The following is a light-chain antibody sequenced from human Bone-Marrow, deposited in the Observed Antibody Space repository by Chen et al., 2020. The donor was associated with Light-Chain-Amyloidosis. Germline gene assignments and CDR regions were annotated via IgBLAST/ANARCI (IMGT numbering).Light chain of an antibody. J-gene: IGLJ3*02. CDR1: NIGSTS. V-gene: IGLV3-21*02. CDR2: DDS. Sequence: SYVLTQPSSVSVAPGQTATIACGGNNIGSTSVHWSQQTPGPAPPLVVYDDSDRPSGIPERLSGSNSGNTATLTISRVEAGDEADYYCQVWDRSSDRPVFGGGTKLTVL. CDR3: QVWDRSSDRPV.